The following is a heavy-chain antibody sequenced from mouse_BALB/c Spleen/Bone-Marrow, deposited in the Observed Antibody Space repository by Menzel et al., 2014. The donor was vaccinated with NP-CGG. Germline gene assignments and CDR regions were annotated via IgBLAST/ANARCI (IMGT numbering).Heavy chain of an antibody. CDR1: GYAFSSFW. J-gene: IGHJ2*01. Sequence: VKLMESGAELVRPGSSAKISCKASGYAFSSFWMNWVKQRPGQGLEWIGQIYPGDGETNYNGKFKGKATLTADKSSSTAYMQLSSLTSEDSAVYFCARDDYGPDYWGQGTTLTVSS. CDR3: ARDDYGPDY. CDR2: IYPGDGET. V-gene: IGHV1-80*01. D-gene: IGHD2-4*01.